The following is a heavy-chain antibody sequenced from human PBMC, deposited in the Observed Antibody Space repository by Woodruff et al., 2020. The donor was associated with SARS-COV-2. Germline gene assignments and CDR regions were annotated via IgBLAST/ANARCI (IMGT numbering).Heavy chain of an antibody. D-gene: IGHD2-15*01. J-gene: IGHJ5*02. Sequence: EDGETIYAQKFQGRVTMTEDTSTDTAYMELSSLRSEDTAVYYCATAAAATRNGWFDPWGQGTLVTVS. CDR3: ATAAAATRNGWFDP. CDR2: EDGET. V-gene: IGHV1-24*01.